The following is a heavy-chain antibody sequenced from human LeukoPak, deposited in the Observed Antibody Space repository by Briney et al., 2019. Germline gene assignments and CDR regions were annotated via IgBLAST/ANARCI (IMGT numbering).Heavy chain of an antibody. CDR2: ISGSGGST. D-gene: IGHD6-13*01. CDR1: GFTFSSYA. J-gene: IGHJ4*02. CDR3: AKVSTKIAAAGGLDY. Sequence: GGSLRLFXAASGFTFSSYAMSWVRQAPGKGLEWVSAISGSGGSTYYADSVKGRFTISRDNSKNTLYLQMNSLRAEDTAVYYCAKVSTKIAAAGGLDYWGQGTLVTVSS. V-gene: IGHV3-23*01.